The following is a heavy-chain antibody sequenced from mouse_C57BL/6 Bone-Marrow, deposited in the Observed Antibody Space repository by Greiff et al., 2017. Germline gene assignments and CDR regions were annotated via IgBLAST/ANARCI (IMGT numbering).Heavy chain of an antibody. V-gene: IGHV14-2*01. CDR2: IDPEDGAT. CDR3: ARGYGSSYDAMDY. CDR1: GFNIKDYY. Sequence: VQLKESGAELVKPGASVKLSCTASGFNIKDYYMHWVKQRTEQGLEWIGRIDPEDGATKYAPKFQGKATITADTSSNTAYLQLSSLTSEDTAVYYGARGYGSSYDAMDYWGQGASVTVSS. D-gene: IGHD1-1*01. J-gene: IGHJ4*01.